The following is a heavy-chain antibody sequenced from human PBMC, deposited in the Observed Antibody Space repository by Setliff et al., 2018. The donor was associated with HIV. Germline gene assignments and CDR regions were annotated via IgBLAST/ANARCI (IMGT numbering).Heavy chain of an antibody. V-gene: IGHV1-69*05. CDR2: IIPIFGTA. CDR3: ARDTVPIVGPEYYFDY. J-gene: IGHJ4*02. D-gene: IGHD1-26*01. CDR1: GGTFSSYV. Sequence: SVKVSCKASGGTFSSYVISWVRQAPGQGLEWMGGIIPIFGTANYAQKFQGRVTMTTDTSTSTAYMELRSLRSDDTAVYYCARDTVPIVGPEYYFDYWGQGTLVTVSS.